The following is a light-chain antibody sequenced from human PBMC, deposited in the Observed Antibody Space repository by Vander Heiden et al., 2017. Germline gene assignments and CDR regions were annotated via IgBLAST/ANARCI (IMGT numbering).Light chain of an antibody. V-gene: IGKV4-1*01. J-gene: IGKJ4*01. CDR2: WAS. CDR3: QQYDRPPLT. CDR1: QSVLSSSNNRNY. Sequence: DIVMTQSPDPLAVYLGERATINCKSSQSVLSSSNNRNYLAWYQQKPGQPPKLLIDWASTRESGVPDRFSGSASGTDFTLTITRLHAEDVTVYYCQQYDRPPLTFGGGTKVEIK.